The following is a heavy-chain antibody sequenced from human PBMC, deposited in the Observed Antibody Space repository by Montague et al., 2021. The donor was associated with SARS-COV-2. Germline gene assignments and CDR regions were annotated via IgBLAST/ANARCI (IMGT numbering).Heavy chain of an antibody. V-gene: IGHV6-1*01. Sequence: CAISGDSVSSHSAAWNWIRQSPSRGLEWLGRTCYRSKWYNDYAVSVKSRITINPDTSKNQFSLQLNSVTPEDTAVYYCARDTRIQLWFDRDYYYGMDVWGQGTTVTVSS. CDR3: ARDTRIQLWFDRDYYYGMDV. CDR1: GDSVSSHSAA. CDR2: TCYRSKWYN. J-gene: IGHJ6*02. D-gene: IGHD5-18*01.